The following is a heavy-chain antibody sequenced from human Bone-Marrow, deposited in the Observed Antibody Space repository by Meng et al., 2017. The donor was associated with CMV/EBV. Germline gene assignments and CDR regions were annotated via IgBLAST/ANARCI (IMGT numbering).Heavy chain of an antibody. CDR3: VRVGWELLGDAFDI. V-gene: IGHV3-74*01. Sequence: GESLKISCAASGFTFSSYWMHWVRQAPGKGLVWVSRINSDGSSTSYADSVKGRFTISRDNAKNTLYLQMNSLRAEDTAVYYCVRVGWELLGDAFDIWGQGTMVTVSS. CDR2: INSDGSST. D-gene: IGHD1-26*01. CDR1: GFTFSSYW. J-gene: IGHJ3*02.